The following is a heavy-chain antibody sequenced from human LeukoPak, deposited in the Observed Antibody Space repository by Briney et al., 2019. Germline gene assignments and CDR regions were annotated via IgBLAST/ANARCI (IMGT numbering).Heavy chain of an antibody. J-gene: IGHJ4*02. CDR3: ARDHGSYDILTGYFDY. D-gene: IGHD3-9*01. CDR2: ISSSTMTI. V-gene: IGHV3-11*04. Sequence: GGSLRLSCAASGFTFSDYYMSWIRQAPGKGLEWISYISSSTMTIHYADSVKGRFTISRDNAKNSLLLQMNSLRAEDSAVYYCARDHGSYDILTGYFDYWGQGTLVTVSS. CDR1: GFTFSDYY.